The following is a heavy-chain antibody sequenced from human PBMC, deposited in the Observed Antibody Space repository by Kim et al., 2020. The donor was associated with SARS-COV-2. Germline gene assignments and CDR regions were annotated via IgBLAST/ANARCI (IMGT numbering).Heavy chain of an antibody. Sequence: YAQKFQGRVTMTRDTSTTSVYMDLSSLRSEDTAVYYCAREYSGTYHFDYWGRGTLVTVSS. V-gene: IGHV1-46*01. CDR3: AREYSGTYHFDY. D-gene: IGHD1-26*01. J-gene: IGHJ4*02.